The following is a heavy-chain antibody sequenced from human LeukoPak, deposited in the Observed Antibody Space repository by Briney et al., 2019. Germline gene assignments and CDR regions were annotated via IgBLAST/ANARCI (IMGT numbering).Heavy chain of an antibody. D-gene: IGHD2-8*01. Sequence: GGSLRLSCAASGFTFSNYGMHWVRQAPGKGLEWVAVISYHGSNKYYADSVKGRFTISRDNSKNTLNLQMNNLRAEDTAVYYCARDKYETNSLDYWGQGTLVTVSS. CDR3: ARDKYETNSLDY. CDR2: ISYHGSNK. V-gene: IGHV3-30*03. J-gene: IGHJ4*02. CDR1: GFTFSNYG.